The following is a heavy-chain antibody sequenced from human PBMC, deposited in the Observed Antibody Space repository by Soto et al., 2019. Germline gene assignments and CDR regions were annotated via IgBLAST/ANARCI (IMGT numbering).Heavy chain of an antibody. D-gene: IGHD1-1*01. CDR2: MNPNSGNT. CDR1: GYTFISYD. V-gene: IGHV1-8*01. CDR3: ATGLGGGWNHY. Sequence: QVQLVQSGAEVKKPGASVKVSCKTSGYTFISYDINWVRQATGQGLEWMGWMNPNSGNTGYAQEFPSRVIMTRNTSISTAYMELSSLRSEDSAVYYCATGLGGGWNHYWGQGTLVTVSS. J-gene: IGHJ4*02.